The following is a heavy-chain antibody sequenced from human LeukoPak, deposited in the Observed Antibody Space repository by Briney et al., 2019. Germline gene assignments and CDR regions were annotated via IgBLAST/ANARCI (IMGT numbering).Heavy chain of an antibody. CDR1: GFTFSSYA. V-gene: IGHV3-23*01. J-gene: IGHJ4*02. Sequence: GGSLRLSCAASGFTFSSYAMSWVRQAPGTGLEWVSAISGSGGNTDCADSVKGRFTISRDNSKNTLYLQMISLRAEDTAVYYCARRRDSSDGKDFDYWGQGTLVTVSS. D-gene: IGHD3-22*01. CDR3: ARRRDSSDGKDFDY. CDR2: ISGSGGNT.